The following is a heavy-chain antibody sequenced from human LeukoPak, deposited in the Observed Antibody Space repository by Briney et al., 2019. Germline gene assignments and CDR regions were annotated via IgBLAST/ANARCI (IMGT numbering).Heavy chain of an antibody. CDR1: GFTFSSYW. CDR2: VKQDGSEK. J-gene: IGHJ6*03. Sequence: PGGSLRLSCAASGFTFSSYWMSWVRQAPRKGLEWVANVKQDGSEKYYVDSVKGRFTISRDNAKNSLYLQMNSLRAEDTAVYYCARELGRYYMDVWGKGTTVTVSS. V-gene: IGHV3-7*01. CDR3: ARELGRYYMDV.